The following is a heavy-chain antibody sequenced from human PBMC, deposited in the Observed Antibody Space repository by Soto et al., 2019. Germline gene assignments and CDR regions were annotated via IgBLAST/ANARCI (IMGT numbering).Heavy chain of an antibody. CDR1: GYTPTELS. D-gene: IGHD3-3*01. J-gene: IGHJ6*02. Sequence: GASVKVSCKVSGYTPTELSMHWVRQAPGKGLEWMGGFDPEDGETIYAQKFQGRVTMTEDTSTDTAYMELSSLRSEDTAVYYCATVGAGFFIFGVVQGYYGMHVWGQGIMVTVSS. CDR3: ATVGAGFFIFGVVQGYYGMHV. V-gene: IGHV1-24*01. CDR2: FDPEDGET.